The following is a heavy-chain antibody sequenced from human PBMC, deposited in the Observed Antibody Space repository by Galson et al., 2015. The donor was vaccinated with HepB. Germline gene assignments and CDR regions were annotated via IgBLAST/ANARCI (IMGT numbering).Heavy chain of an antibody. CDR2: MNPKSGRT. Sequence: SVKVSCKASGYTFTNFYINWVRQTSGQGLEWMGWMNPKSGRTDFAQKFQGRLTMTRNTSITTAYMELSSLRSEDTAIYFCARVYGPYLTTFGQEINPQDWFDPWGQGTQVTVSS. CDR3: ARVYGPYLTTFGQEINPQDWFDP. D-gene: IGHD3-3*01. J-gene: IGHJ5*02. CDR1: GYTFTNFY. V-gene: IGHV1-8*01.